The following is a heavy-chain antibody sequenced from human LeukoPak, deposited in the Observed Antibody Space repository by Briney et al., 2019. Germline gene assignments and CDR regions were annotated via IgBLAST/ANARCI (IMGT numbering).Heavy chain of an antibody. V-gene: IGHV4-39*01. CDR1: GGSSSSSSYY. CDR3: ARRVTAEYHFDY. J-gene: IGHJ4*02. D-gene: IGHD2-2*01. CDR2: IYYSGST. Sequence: PSETLSLTCTVSGGSSSSSSYYCGWIRQPPGKGLEWIGSIYYSGSTYYNPSLKSRVTISVDTSKNQFSLKLSSVTAADTAVYYCARRVTAEYHFDYWGQGTLVTVSS.